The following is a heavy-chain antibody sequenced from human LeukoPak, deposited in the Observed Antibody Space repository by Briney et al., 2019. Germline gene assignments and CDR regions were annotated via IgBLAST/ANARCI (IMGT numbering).Heavy chain of an antibody. J-gene: IGHJ4*02. V-gene: IGHV3-23*01. CDR2: ISGSGGST. CDR1: GFTFSSSA. Sequence: GGSLRLSCAASGFTFSSSAMSWVRQAPGEGLEWVSAISGSGGSTYYTDSVKGRFTISRDNSKNTLYLQMNSLRAEDTAVYYCAKEAGVVVAASAPDYWGQGTLVTVSS. CDR3: AKEAGVVVAASAPDY. D-gene: IGHD2-15*01.